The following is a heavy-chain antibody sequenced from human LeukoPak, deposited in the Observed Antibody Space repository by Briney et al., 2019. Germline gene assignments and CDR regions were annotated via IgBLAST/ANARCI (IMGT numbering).Heavy chain of an antibody. Sequence: ASVKVSCKASGYTFTSYDINWVRQATGQGLEWMGWMNPNSGGTNYAQKFQGRVTMTRDTSISTAYMELSRLRSDDTAVYYCASCSSSSSAYYYYMDVWGKGTTVTVSS. CDR2: MNPNSGGT. V-gene: IGHV1-2*02. D-gene: IGHD6-6*01. CDR1: GYTFTSYD. J-gene: IGHJ6*03. CDR3: ASCSSSSSAYYYYMDV.